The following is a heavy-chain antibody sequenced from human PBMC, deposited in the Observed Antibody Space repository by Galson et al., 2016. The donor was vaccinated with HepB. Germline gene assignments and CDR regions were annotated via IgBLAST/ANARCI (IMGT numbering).Heavy chain of an antibody. J-gene: IGHJ4*02. CDR1: GYHFIPYN. D-gene: IGHD1-26*01. V-gene: IGHV1-46*01. CDR2: THTNVGTT. CDR3: ARDSWGADY. Sequence: SVKVSCKASGYHFIPYNMHWVRQAPGRGLEWMGMTHTNVGTTTYAQKFQGRVTMTWDTSRNTVYMELSILRSEDAAVYFCARDSWGADYWGQGTLVTVSS.